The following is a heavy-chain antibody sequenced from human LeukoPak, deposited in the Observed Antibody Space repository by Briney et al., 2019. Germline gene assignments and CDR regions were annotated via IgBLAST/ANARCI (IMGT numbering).Heavy chain of an antibody. CDR3: ATNPQDYYGSGSYLSSHAFDI. D-gene: IGHD3-10*01. CDR2: IYTSGST. J-gene: IGHJ3*02. Sequence: SETLSLTCTVSGGSISSYYGSWIRQPAGKGLEWIGRIYTSGSTNYNPSLKSRVTMSVDTSKNQFSLKLSSVTAADTAVYYCATNPQDYYGSGSYLSSHAFDIWGQGKMVTVSS. CDR1: GGSISSYY. V-gene: IGHV4-4*07.